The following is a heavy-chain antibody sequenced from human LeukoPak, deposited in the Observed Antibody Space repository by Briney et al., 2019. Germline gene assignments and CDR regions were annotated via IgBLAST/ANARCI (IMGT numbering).Heavy chain of an antibody. CDR2: INWNGGGT. Sequence: HAGGSLRLSCAATGFTFKDYGMHWVRQPPGKGLEWVSSINWNGGGTDYADSVKGRFTISRDNAKNSLHLQLSSLRPEDTALYYCAKHMRATNTYSFFGLDVWGQGTTVTVSS. CDR1: GFTFKDYG. V-gene: IGHV3-9*01. J-gene: IGHJ6*02. CDR3: AKHMRATNTYSFFGLDV. D-gene: IGHD1-26*01.